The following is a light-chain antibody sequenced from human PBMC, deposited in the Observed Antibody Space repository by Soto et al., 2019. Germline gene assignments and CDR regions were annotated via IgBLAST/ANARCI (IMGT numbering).Light chain of an antibody. J-gene: IGKJ5*01. V-gene: IGKV3-20*01. CDR1: QSVKTF. CDR2: DAS. CDR3: QQYGSSIT. Sequence: ESVFTQCPATLSLSPGERATLSCRASQSVKTFLVWYQQRPGQAPRLLIYDASHRAAGIPARFSGSGSGTDFTLTISRLEPEDFAVYYCQQYGSSITFGQGTRLEIK.